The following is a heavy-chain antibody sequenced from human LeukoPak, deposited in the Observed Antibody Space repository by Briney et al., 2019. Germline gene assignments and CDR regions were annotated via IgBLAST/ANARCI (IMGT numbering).Heavy chain of an antibody. CDR1: GFTFSNYA. V-gene: IGHV3-23*01. CDR2: ISGSGDST. CDR3: AKGSYCVAACYVDFQH. Sequence: GGSLRLSCAASGFTFSNYAMSWVRQAPGKGLEWVSDISGSGDSTHYADSVKGRFTISRDNSKNTLYLQMSSLRAEDTAVFYCAKGSYCVAACYVDFQHWGQGTLVTVSS. D-gene: IGHD2-21*02. J-gene: IGHJ1*01.